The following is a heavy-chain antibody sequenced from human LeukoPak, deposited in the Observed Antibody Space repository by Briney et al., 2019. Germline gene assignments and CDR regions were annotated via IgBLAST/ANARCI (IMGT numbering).Heavy chain of an antibody. V-gene: IGHV3-30-3*01. CDR1: GFTFSSYA. D-gene: IGHD2-2*01. CDR3: ASVSSNFDY. J-gene: IGHJ4*02. CDR2: ISYDGSNK. Sequence: GGSLRLSCAASGFTFSSYAMHWVRQAPGKGLEWVAVISYDGSNKYYADSVKGRFTISRDNSKNTLYLQMNSLRAVDTAVYYCASVSSNFDYWGQGTLVTVSS.